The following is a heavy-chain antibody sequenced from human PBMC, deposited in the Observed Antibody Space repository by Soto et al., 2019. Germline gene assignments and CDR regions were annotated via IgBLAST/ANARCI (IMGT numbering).Heavy chain of an antibody. J-gene: IGHJ4*02. Sequence: QVQLVQSGAEVKKPGSSVKVSCKASGGTFSSYAISWVRQAPGQGLEWMGGIIPIFGTANYAQKFQGRVTITADESKSKGYMELSSLRCEDTAVYYCASERGGSVWPFFDYWGQGTLVTVSS. CDR3: ASERGGSVWPFFDY. CDR1: GGTFSSYA. V-gene: IGHV1-69*12. CDR2: IIPIFGTA. D-gene: IGHD3-16*01.